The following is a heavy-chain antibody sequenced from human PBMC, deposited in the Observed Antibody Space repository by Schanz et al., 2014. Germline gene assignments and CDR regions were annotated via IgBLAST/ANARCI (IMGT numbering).Heavy chain of an antibody. CDR2: IKQDGSEK. V-gene: IGHV3-7*01. CDR1: GFTFSNYA. J-gene: IGHJ4*02. CDR3: AKYGGELGVSFEY. Sequence: EVQLLESGGGLVQPGGSLRLSCAASGFTFSNYAINWVRQTPERGLEWVANIKQDGSEKYYVDSVKGRFTISRDNAKNSLYLQMNSLRPEDTAVYYCAKYGGELGVSFEYWGQGTLVTVSS. D-gene: IGHD7-27*01.